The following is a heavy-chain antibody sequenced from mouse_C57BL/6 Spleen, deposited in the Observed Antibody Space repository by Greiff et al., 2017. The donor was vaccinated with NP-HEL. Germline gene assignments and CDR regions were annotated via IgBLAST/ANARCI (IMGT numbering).Heavy chain of an antibody. D-gene: IGHD2-3*01. CDR2: IDPETGGT. Sequence: VQLQQSGAELVRPGASVTLSCKASGYTFTDYEMHWVKQTPVHGLEWIGAIDPETGGTAYNQKVKGKAILTAAKSSSTAYMGLRSLTSEDSAVYYCTRGGWSLRGGFAYWGQGTLVTVSA. J-gene: IGHJ3*01. CDR1: GYTFTDYE. CDR3: TRGGWSLRGGFAY. V-gene: IGHV1-15*01.